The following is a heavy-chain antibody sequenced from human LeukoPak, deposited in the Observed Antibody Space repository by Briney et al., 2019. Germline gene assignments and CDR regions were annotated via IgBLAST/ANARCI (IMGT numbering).Heavy chain of an antibody. CDR2: IKQDGSEK. V-gene: IGHV3-7*03. CDR3: ARVLGAAAVQLYFDY. Sequence: PGGCLRLSCAASGFTFSSYWMSWVRQAPGKGLEWVANIKQDGSEKYYVDSVKGRFTISRDNAKNSLYLKMNSLRAEDTDVYYCARVLGAAAVQLYFDYWGQGTLVTVSS. D-gene: IGHD6-13*01. J-gene: IGHJ4*02. CDR1: GFTFSSYW.